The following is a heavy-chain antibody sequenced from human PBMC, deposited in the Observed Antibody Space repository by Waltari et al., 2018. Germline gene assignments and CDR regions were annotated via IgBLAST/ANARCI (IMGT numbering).Heavy chain of an antibody. CDR3: ARERVGTVAY. CDR2: IIYRGTP. D-gene: IGHD2-8*02. CDR1: GGSISSSSYY. Sequence: QLQLQESGPGLVKPSETLSLTCTVSGGSISSSSYYWGWIRQPPGKGLEWIGSIIYRGTPYYNPSLKSRVTISVATSNNQFSLELSSVSAADAAVYCCARERVGTVAYWGQGTLVTVSS. J-gene: IGHJ4*02. V-gene: IGHV4-39*07.